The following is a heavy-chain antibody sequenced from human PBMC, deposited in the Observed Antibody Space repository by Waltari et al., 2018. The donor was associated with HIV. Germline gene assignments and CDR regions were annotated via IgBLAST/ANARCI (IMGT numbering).Heavy chain of an antibody. CDR3: ASGRNSLALDY. CDR1: GYTFTDYF. J-gene: IGHJ4*02. Sequence: QVQLVQSGDEVQKPGASVKVSCKASGYTFTDYFIHWVRQAPGQGVEWMGWINPSTGDTKYAQKFQGRVTMTRDTSLNTAYMELSRLRFDDTAVYYCASGRNSLALDYWGQGTLVTVSS. CDR2: INPSTGDT. D-gene: IGHD2-15*01. V-gene: IGHV1-2*02.